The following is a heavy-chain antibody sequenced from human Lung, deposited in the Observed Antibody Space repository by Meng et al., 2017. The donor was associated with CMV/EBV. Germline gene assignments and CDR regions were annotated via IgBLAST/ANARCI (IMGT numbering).Heavy chain of an antibody. CDR1: GYTFTSYG. CDR3: ARIGATSSDYYGMDV. V-gene: IGHV1-18*01. CDR2: ISAYNGNT. J-gene: IGHJ6*02. Sequence: ASVXVSXKASGYTFTSYGISWVRQAPGQGLEWMGWISAYNGNTNYAQKLQGRVTMTTDTSTSTAYMELRSLRSDDTAVYYCARIGATSSDYYGMDVWGQGTXVTVSS. D-gene: IGHD6-6*01.